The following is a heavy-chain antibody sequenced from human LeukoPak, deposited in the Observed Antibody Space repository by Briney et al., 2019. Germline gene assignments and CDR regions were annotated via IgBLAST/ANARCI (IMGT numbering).Heavy chain of an antibody. CDR1: GFTFSNYG. Sequence: GGSLRLSCAASGFTFSNYGMHWVRQAPGKGLERVPVISYDGSNKYYADSVKGRFTISRDNSKNTLYLQMNSLRAEDTAVYYCARGGSRGSRPYYYMDVWGKGTTVTVSS. CDR2: ISYDGSNK. J-gene: IGHJ6*03. V-gene: IGHV3-30*03. D-gene: IGHD2-15*01. CDR3: ARGGSRGSRPYYYMDV.